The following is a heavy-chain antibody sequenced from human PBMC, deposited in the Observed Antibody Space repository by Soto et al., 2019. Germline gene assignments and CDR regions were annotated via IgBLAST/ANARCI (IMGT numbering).Heavy chain of an antibody. CDR1: GFTFSSYW. J-gene: IGHJ3*02. CDR3: ERVIVSSWYLVVAFDI. CDR2: INSDGSST. D-gene: IGHD6-13*01. V-gene: IGHV3-74*01. Sequence: EVQLVESGGGLVQPGGSLRLSCAASGFTFSSYWMHWVRQAPGKGLVWVSRINSDGSSTSYADSVKGRFTISRDNAKNTLNLKMNGLIAEDTAVYYIERVIVSSWYLVVAFDICGQGTMFTVSS.